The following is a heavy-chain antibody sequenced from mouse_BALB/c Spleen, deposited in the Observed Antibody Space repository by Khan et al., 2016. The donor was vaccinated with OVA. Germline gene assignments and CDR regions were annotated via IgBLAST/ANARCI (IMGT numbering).Heavy chain of an antibody. CDR3: ARGYDFFAY. Sequence: VQLKESGPDLVKPGASVKISCKASGYSFTAYYLSWVKQSHGESLEWIGRVNPNNGDPTYNQKFQGTAILTLDKSSNTAYLDLRSLTYEDTAVYYWARGYDFFAYWGQGTLVTVSA. CDR2: VNPNNGDP. V-gene: IGHV1-18*01. D-gene: IGHD2-14*01. J-gene: IGHJ3*01. CDR1: GYSFTAYY.